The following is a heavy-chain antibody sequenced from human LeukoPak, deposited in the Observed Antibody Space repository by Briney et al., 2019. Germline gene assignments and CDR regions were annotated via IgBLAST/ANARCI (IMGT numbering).Heavy chain of an antibody. CDR2: VYYSGTT. J-gene: IGHJ2*01. CDR1: GGSISSSSYF. V-gene: IGHV4-39*02. D-gene: IGHD2-21*02. CDR3: ARSGGWVTAYWYFEV. Sequence: SETLSLTCTVSGGSISSSSYFWGWIRQAPGKGLEWIGNVYYSGTTYYNPSLQSRFTISVDTSKNHFSLRLSSVTAADTAAYYCARSGGWVTAYWYFEVWGRGTLVTVSS.